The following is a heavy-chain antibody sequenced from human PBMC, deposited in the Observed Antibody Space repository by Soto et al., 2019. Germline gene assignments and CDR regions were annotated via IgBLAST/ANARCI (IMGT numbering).Heavy chain of an antibody. D-gene: IGHD4-4*01. V-gene: IGHV4-59*01. CDR2: IYYSGST. CDR1: GGSISSYY. CDR3: ARGGRASDYSNYVPYYYYYGMDV. J-gene: IGHJ6*02. Sequence: SETLSLTCTVSGGSISSYYWSWIRQPPGKGLEWIGYIYYSGSTNYNPSLKRRVTISVDTSKNQFSLKLSSVTAADTAVYYCARGGRASDYSNYVPYYYYYGMDVWGQGTTVTVSS.